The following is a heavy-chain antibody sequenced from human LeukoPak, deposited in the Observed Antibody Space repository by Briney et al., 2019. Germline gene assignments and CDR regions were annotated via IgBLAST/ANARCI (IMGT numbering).Heavy chain of an antibody. D-gene: IGHD3-22*01. CDR1: GFTFSSYA. J-gene: IGHJ5*02. CDR2: ISGSGGST. V-gene: IGHV3-23*01. Sequence: GGSLRLSCAASGFTFSSYAMSWVRQAPGKGLEWVSAISGSGGSTYYADSVKGRFTISRDNSKNTLYLQMNSLRAEDTAVYYCAKDQVRQYDSSGYCINWFDPWGQGTLVTVSS. CDR3: AKDQVRQYDSSGYCINWFDP.